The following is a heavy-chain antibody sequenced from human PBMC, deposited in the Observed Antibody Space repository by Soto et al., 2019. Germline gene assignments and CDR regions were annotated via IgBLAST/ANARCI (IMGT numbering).Heavy chain of an antibody. CDR1: GFTFSRHA. CDR2: ISENSGGT. CDR3: ARKPNGFDS. J-gene: IGHJ5*01. Sequence: EVQLLESGGGLVQPGGSLRLSCAASGFTFSRHAMTWVRQAPGKGLEWVSSISENSGGTYYADSAKGRFTISRDNSKNMLYLQLNSLRAEDTALYYCARKPNGFDSWGQGILVVVSS. V-gene: IGHV3-23*01.